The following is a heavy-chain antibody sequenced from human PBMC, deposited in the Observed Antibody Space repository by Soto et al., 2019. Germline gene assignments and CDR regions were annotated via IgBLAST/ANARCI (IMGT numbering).Heavy chain of an antibody. Sequence: SETLSLTCTISGGYISSYYWSWIRQPPGKGLEWIGEINHSGSTNYNPSLKSRVTISVDTSKNQFSLKLSSVTAADTAVYYCARGQYSSSWYGYYYYGMDVWGQGTTVTVSS. CDR2: INHSGST. CDR1: GGYISSYY. D-gene: IGHD6-13*01. J-gene: IGHJ6*02. V-gene: IGHV4-34*01. CDR3: ARGQYSSSWYGYYYYGMDV.